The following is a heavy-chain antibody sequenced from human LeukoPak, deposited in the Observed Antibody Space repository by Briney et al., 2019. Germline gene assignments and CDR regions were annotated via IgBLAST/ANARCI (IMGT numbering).Heavy chain of an antibody. D-gene: IGHD3-22*01. CDR1: GGSFRGYY. CDR2: INHSGST. CDR3: ARFVTGYYDSSGPTAFDY. J-gene: IGHJ4*02. V-gene: IGHV4-34*01. Sequence: PSETLSLTCAVYGGSFRGYYWSWIRQPPGKGLEWIGEINHSGSTNYNPSLKSRVTISVDTSKNQFSLKLSSVTAADTAVYYCARFVTGYYDSSGPTAFDYWGQGTLVTVSS.